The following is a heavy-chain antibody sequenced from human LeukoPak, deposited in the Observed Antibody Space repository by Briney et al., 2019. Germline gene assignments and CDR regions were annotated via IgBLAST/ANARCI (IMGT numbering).Heavy chain of an antibody. CDR3: ARDEYCSSTSSTYYYYYGMDV. D-gene: IGHD2-2*01. CDR2: INPNSGGT. CDR1: GYTFTGYY. Sequence: ASVKVSCKASGYTFTGYYMHWVRQAPGQGLEWMGWINPNSGGTNYAQKFQVRVTMTRDTSISTAYMELSRLRSDDTAVYYCARDEYCSSTSSTYYYYYGMDVWGQGTTVTVSS. V-gene: IGHV1-2*02. J-gene: IGHJ6*02.